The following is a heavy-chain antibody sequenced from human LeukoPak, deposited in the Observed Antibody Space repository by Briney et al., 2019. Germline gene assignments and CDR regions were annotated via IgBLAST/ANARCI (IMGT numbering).Heavy chain of an antibody. D-gene: IGHD6-19*01. V-gene: IGHV3-53*01. Sequence: GGSLRLSCAASGFTVSSNYMTWVRQAPGKGLEWVSVIYSGGSTYYADSVKGRFTISRDNSKNTLYLQMNSLRAEDTAVYYCARGAAVAGTPPFDYWGRGTLVTVSS. J-gene: IGHJ4*02. CDR1: GFTVSSNY. CDR3: ARGAAVAGTPPFDY. CDR2: IYSGGST.